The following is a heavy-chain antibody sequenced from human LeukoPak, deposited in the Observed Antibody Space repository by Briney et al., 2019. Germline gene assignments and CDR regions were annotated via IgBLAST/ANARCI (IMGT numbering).Heavy chain of an antibody. D-gene: IGHD6-13*01. CDR2: ISSTGVTI. CDR1: GFTFSDYY. V-gene: IGHV3-11*01. J-gene: IGHJ6*02. CDR3: ARFRGNAAAGNPWYYGMDV. Sequence: GGSLRLSCAASGFTFSDYYMNWIRQAPGKGLEWVSYISSTGVTIYYADSVKGRFTISRDNAKNSLYLQVNSLRAEDTAVYYCARFRGNAAAGNPWYYGMDVWGQGTTVTVSS.